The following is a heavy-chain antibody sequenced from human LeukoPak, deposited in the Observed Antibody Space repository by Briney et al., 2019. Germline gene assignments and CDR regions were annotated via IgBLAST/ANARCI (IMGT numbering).Heavy chain of an antibody. J-gene: IGHJ3*02. V-gene: IGHV3-23*01. CDR3: TRRAAALDAFDI. CDR1: GFTFSSYG. Sequence: GGSLRLSCAASGFTFSSYGMSWVRQAPGKGLEWVSDISGSGGSTTYADSVKGRFTISRDNAKNTLYLQMNSLRAEDTAVYYCTRRAAALDAFDIWGQGTMVTVSS. CDR2: ISGSGGST. D-gene: IGHD6-13*01.